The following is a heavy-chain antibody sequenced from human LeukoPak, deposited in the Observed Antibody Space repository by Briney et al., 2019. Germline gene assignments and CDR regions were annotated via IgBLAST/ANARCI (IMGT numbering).Heavy chain of an antibody. CDR2: INHSGST. J-gene: IGHJ6*03. CDR3: GRGRRSLVRGSSYYYMDL. V-gene: IGHV4-34*01. CDR1: GGSFSGYY. D-gene: IGHD3-10*01. Sequence: PSETLSLTCAVYGGSFSGYYWSWIRQPPGKGLEWIGEINHSGSTNYNPSLKSRVTISVDTSKNQFSLKLSSVTAADTAVYYCGRGRRSLVRGSSYYYMDLWGKGTTVTLSS.